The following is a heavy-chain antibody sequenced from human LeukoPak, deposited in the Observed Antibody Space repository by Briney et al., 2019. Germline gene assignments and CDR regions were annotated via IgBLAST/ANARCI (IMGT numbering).Heavy chain of an antibody. Sequence: SETLSLTCAVSGYSISSGNYWGWIRPSPGKGLEWIGSLDQSGSIYYNPSLESRVTISVDRSKNQFSLKLSSVTAADTAVYYCARGGSAWVWLDPWGQGTLVTVSS. CDR1: GYSISSGNY. CDR3: ARGGSAWVWLDP. D-gene: IGHD3-16*01. J-gene: IGHJ5*02. V-gene: IGHV4-38-2*01. CDR2: LDQSGSI.